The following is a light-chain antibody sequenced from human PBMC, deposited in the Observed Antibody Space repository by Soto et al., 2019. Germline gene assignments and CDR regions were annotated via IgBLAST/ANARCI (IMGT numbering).Light chain of an antibody. CDR3: SSYTSGSTLYVV. J-gene: IGLJ2*01. CDR2: DVS. CDR1: SSDVGGYNY. Sequence: QSALTQPASVSGSPGQSITISCTGTSSDVGGYNYVSWYQQHPGKAPKLMIYDVSNRPSGVSNRFSGSKSGNTASLTISGLQAEYEDDYYCSSYTSGSTLYVVFGGGTKLTVL. V-gene: IGLV2-14*01.